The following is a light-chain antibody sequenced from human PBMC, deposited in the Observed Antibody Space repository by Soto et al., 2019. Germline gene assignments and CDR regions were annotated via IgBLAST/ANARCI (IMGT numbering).Light chain of an antibody. CDR3: LQDINYPWT. CDR1: QIITTW. Sequence: DIQMTQSPSTLSASVGDRVVITCRASQIITTWLAWYQQKPGKAPKLLIYDASSLEGGVPSRFSGSGSGTEFTLTISRLQHDDFAVYYCLQDINYPWTFGQGTKVDIK. V-gene: IGKV1-5*01. CDR2: DAS. J-gene: IGKJ1*01.